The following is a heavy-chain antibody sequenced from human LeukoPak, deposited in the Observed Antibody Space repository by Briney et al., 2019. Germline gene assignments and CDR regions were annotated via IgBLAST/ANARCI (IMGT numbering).Heavy chain of an antibody. D-gene: IGHD4-23*01. V-gene: IGHV3-33*01. CDR2: IWYDGSNK. CDR1: GFTFSSYG. CDR3: VRGNDYGGPHY. J-gene: IGHJ4*02. Sequence: GGSLRLSCAASGFTFSSYGMHWVRQAPGKGLEWVAVIWYDGSNKYYADSVKGRFTISRDNSKNTLYLQMNSLRAEDAAVYYCVRGNDYGGPHYWGQGTLVTVSS.